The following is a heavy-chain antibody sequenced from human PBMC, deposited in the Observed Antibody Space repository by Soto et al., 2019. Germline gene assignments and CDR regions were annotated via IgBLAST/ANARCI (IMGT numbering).Heavy chain of an antibody. CDR2: TNAGNGNT. D-gene: IGHD6-13*01. V-gene: IGHV1-3*01. CDR3: ERRAAAGQLYYYYGMDV. Sequence: ASVKVSCKASGYTFTSYAMHRVRQAPGQRLEWMGWTNAGNGNTKYSQKFQGRVTITRDTSASTAYMELSSLRSEDTAVYYCERRAAAGQLYYYYGMDVWGQGTTVTVSS. J-gene: IGHJ6*02. CDR1: GYTFTSYA.